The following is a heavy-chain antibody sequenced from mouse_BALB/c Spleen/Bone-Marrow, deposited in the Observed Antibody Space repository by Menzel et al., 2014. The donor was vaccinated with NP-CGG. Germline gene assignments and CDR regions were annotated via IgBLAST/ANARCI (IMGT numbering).Heavy chain of an antibody. Sequence: EVQLQQSGPELVKPGASVKISCKASGYTFTDYNIHWVKQNHGRSLEWIGYIYPYNGVTGYNQKFKNKATLTADISSTTAYMELRSLTSGDSAVYFCTIYDYWGLGTTLTVSS. CDR1: GYTFTDYN. V-gene: IGHV1S29*02. J-gene: IGHJ2*01. D-gene: IGHD1-1*02. CDR2: IYPYNGVT. CDR3: TIYDY.